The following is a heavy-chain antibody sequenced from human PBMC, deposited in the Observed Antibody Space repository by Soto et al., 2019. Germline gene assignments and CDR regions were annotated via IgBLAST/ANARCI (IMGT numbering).Heavy chain of an antibody. J-gene: IGHJ4*02. CDR2: INHSGNT. CDR3: ARGAKSYYYDITKYYFDS. CDR1: GGSFSGYY. V-gene: IGHV4-34*01. D-gene: IGHD3-9*01. Sequence: AVYGGSFSGYYWNWIRQPPGQGLEWIGEINHSGNTNYNPSLKSRVTISVDASKNQFSLNLRSVTAADTAVYYCARGAKSYYYDITKYYFDSWGQGTLVTVSS.